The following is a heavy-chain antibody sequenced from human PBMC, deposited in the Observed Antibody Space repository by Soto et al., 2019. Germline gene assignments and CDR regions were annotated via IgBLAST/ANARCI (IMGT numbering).Heavy chain of an antibody. CDR1: GYTFTSSD. J-gene: IGHJ4*02. Sequence: QVQLVQSGAEVKKPGASVKVSCKASGYTFTSSDINWVRQATGQGLEWMGWMNPNSGNTGYAQKFQGRVTMTRNTSISTAYMELSSLRSEDTAVYYCARSVEWLASFDSWGQGTLVTVSS. V-gene: IGHV1-8*01. CDR3: ARSVEWLASFDS. D-gene: IGHD6-19*01. CDR2: MNPNSGNT.